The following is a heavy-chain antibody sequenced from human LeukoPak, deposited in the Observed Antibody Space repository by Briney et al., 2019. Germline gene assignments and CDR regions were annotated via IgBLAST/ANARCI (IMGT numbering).Heavy chain of an antibody. V-gene: IGHV3-7*01. Sequence: PGGSLRLSCAASGFTFSGYWMSWVRQAPGKGLEWVANIKQDGSEKYYVDSVKGRFTISRDNAKNSLYLQMNSLRAEDTAVYYCARDKRSIAAAYAGVYWGQGTLIAVSS. J-gene: IGHJ4*02. CDR3: ARDKRSIAAAYAGVY. D-gene: IGHD6-13*01. CDR2: IKQDGSEK. CDR1: GFTFSGYW.